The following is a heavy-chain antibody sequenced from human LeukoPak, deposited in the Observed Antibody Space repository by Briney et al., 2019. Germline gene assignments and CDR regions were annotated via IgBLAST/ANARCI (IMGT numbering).Heavy chain of an antibody. CDR2: ISSSGSTI. Sequence: GGSLRLSCAASGFTFSSYSMNWVRQAPGKGLEWVSYISSSGSTIYYADSVKGRFTISRDNAKNSLYLQMNSLRAEDTAVYYCAREGPPRPNYYDSSAFAFDIWGQGTMVTVSS. V-gene: IGHV3-48*04. CDR1: GFTFSSYS. J-gene: IGHJ3*02. CDR3: AREGPPRPNYYDSSAFAFDI. D-gene: IGHD3-22*01.